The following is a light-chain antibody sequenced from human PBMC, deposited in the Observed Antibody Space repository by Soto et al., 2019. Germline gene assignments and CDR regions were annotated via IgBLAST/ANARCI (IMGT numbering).Light chain of an antibody. CDR1: QSVSSN. J-gene: IGKJ5*01. Sequence: EILMTQYPATLSVSPGERATLSCRASQSVSSNLAWYQQKPGQAPRLLIYGASTRATGIPARFSGSGSGTEFTLTISRLQSEDFAVYYCQQYIKWPITFGQGTRLEI. CDR2: GAS. V-gene: IGKV3-15*01. CDR3: QQYIKWPIT.